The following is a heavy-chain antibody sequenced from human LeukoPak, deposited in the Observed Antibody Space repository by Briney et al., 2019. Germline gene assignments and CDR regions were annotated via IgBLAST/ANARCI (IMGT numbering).Heavy chain of an antibody. V-gene: IGHV1-18*01. D-gene: IGHD5-24*01. CDR2: ISAYNGNT. Sequence: ASVKVSCKASGYTFTTYGITWVRQAPGQGLEWMEWISAYNGNTNYAQKLQGRVTMTTDTSTSTAYMELRSLRSDDTAVYYCARALVDGYKELGYWGQGTLVTVSS. J-gene: IGHJ4*02. CDR1: GYTFTTYG. CDR3: ARALVDGYKELGY.